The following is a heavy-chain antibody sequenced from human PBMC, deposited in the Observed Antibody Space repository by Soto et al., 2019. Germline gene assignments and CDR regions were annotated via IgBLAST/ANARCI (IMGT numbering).Heavy chain of an antibody. J-gene: IGHJ4*02. V-gene: IGHV3-23*01. CDR3: AKDDAMIVVSDY. CDR1: GFTFSSYA. CDR2: ISGSGGST. Sequence: TGGSLRLSCAASGFTFSSYAMSWVRKAPGKGLEWVSAISGSGGSTYYADSVKGRFTISRDNSKNTLYLQMNSLRAEDTAVYYCAKDDAMIVVSDYWGQGTLVTVSS. D-gene: IGHD3-22*01.